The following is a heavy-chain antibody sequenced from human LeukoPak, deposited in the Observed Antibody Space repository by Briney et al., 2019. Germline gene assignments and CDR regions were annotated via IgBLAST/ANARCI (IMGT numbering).Heavy chain of an antibody. CDR1: GFTVSSNY. J-gene: IGHJ6*02. Sequence: GGSLRLSCAASGFTVSSNYMSWVRQAPGKGLEWVSVIYSGGSTYYADSVKGRLTISRHNSKNTLYLQMNSLRAEDTAVYYCARDWRIAAAGTSGYYYGMDVWGQGTTVTVSS. CDR3: ARDWRIAAAGTSGYYYGMDV. CDR2: IYSGGST. D-gene: IGHD6-13*01. V-gene: IGHV3-53*04.